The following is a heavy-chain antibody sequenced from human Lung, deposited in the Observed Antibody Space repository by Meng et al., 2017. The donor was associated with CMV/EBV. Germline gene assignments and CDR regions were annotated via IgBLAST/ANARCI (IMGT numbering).Heavy chain of an antibody. V-gene: IGHV4-39*07. Sequence: SETLSLXXTVSGGSISSSSYYWGWIRQPPGKGLEWIGSIYYSGSTYYNPSLKNRVTISVDTSKNQFSLKLSSVTAADTAVYYCARDLKSYCSSTSCYINWFDPWGQGXLVTVSS. CDR1: GGSISSSSYY. CDR3: ARDLKSYCSSTSCYINWFDP. CDR2: IYYSGST. J-gene: IGHJ5*02. D-gene: IGHD2-2*02.